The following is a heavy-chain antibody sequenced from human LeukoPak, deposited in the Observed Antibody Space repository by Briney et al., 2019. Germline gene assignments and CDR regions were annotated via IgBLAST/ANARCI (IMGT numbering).Heavy chain of an antibody. CDR1: GYSIRSGYY. Sequence: PSETLSLTCAVSGYSIRSGYYWGWIRQPPGKGLEWIGSINHSGSTYYNPSLKSRVTISVDTSKNQFSLKLSSVTVADTAVYYCARAPHCSSTTCYGGGYAFDIWGQGTMVTVSS. V-gene: IGHV4-38-2*01. CDR2: INHSGST. J-gene: IGHJ3*02. CDR3: ARAPHCSSTTCYGGGYAFDI. D-gene: IGHD2-2*01.